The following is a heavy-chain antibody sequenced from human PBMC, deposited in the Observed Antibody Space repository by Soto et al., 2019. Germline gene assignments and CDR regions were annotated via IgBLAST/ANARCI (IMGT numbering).Heavy chain of an antibody. J-gene: IGHJ4*02. V-gene: IGHV6-1*01. CDR3: ARAGYSYGYGVPRPDPNFY. Sequence: SQTLSLTCAISGDSVSSNSAAWNWIRQSPSRGLEWLGRTYYRSKWYNDYAVSVKSRITINPDTSKNQFSLQLNSVTPEDTAVYYCARAGYSYGYGVPRPDPNFYWGQGTLVTVYS. CDR1: GDSVSSNSAA. CDR2: TYYRSKWYN. D-gene: IGHD5-18*01.